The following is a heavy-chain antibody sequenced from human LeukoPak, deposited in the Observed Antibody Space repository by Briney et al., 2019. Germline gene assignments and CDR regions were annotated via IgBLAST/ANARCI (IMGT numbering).Heavy chain of an antibody. Sequence: PSETLSLTCTAFGVSISSYYWSWIRQPPGKGLEWIGYIYYSGSTNYNPSLKSRVTISVDTSKNQFSLKLSSVTAADTAVYYCARDLLVITAPHDAFDIWGQGTMVTVSS. CDR3: ARDLLVITAPHDAFDI. J-gene: IGHJ3*02. CDR2: IYYSGST. V-gene: IGHV4-59*01. D-gene: IGHD3-9*01. CDR1: GVSISSYY.